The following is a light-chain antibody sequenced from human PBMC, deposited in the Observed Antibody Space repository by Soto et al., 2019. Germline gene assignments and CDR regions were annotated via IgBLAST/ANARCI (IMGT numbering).Light chain of an antibody. CDR1: SSDVGSYNL. Sequence: QSVLTQPASVSGSPGQSITISCTGTSSDVGSYNLVSWYQQHPGKAPKLMIYEGSKRPSGVSNRFSGSKSGNTASLTISGLQAEDEADYYCCSFEASNNLLFGGWTKLTVL. V-gene: IGLV2-23*01. CDR2: EGS. CDR3: CSFEASNNLL. J-gene: IGLJ2*01.